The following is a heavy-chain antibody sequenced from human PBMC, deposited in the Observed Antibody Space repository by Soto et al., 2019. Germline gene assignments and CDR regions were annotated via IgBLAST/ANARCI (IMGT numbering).Heavy chain of an antibody. J-gene: IGHJ6*02. Sequence: QVQLVQSGAEVKKPGASVKVSCKASGYTFTSYGISWVRQAPGQGPEWMGWISAYNGNTNYAQQLQGRVTMTTDTATSRAYRELRSLRSTDTAVYYCATRISGYDFSYSYYGIDVRGQGTTVTVSS. CDR1: GYTFTSYG. CDR3: ATRISGYDFSYSYYGIDV. V-gene: IGHV1-18*04. D-gene: IGHD5-12*01. CDR2: ISAYNGNT.